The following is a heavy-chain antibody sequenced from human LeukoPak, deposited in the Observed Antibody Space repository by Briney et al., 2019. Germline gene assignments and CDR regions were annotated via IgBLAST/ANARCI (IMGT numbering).Heavy chain of an antibody. CDR3: ARDSYYGSGSYDY. CDR2: MNPNSGNT. D-gene: IGHD3-10*01. J-gene: IGHJ4*02. CDR1: GYTFTSYD. Sequence: GASVKVSCKASGYTFTSYDINWVRQATGQGLEWMGWMNPNSGNTGYAQKFQGRVTIARNTSISTAYMELSSLRSEDTAVYYCARDSYYGSGSYDYWGQGALVTVSS. V-gene: IGHV1-8*03.